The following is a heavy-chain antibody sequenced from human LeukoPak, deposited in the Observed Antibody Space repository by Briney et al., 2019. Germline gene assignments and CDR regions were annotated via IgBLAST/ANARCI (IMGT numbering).Heavy chain of an antibody. CDR1: GASITTYY. V-gene: IGHV4-59*01. J-gene: IGHJ4*02. CDR3: AREYSTSSEGDYFDY. Sequence: SETLSLTCTVSGASITTYYWTWIRQPPGKGLEWIGYIYHSGSTKYTPSLKCRVTISRATSRTQFSLRLSSVTAADTAVYFCAREYSTSSEGDYFDYWGQGSLVTVSS. CDR2: IYHSGST. D-gene: IGHD6-6*01.